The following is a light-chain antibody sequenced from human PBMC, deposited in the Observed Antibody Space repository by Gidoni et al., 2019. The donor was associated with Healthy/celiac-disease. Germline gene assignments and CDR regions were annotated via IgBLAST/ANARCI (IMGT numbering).Light chain of an antibody. J-gene: IGKJ1*01. CDR1: QSLLHSNGYNY. Sequence: DRVMTQAPRSLPVTPGEPASISCRSSQSLLHSNGYNYLGWYLQKPGQSPQLLIYLGSNRASGVPDRFSGSGSGTDFTLKISRVEAEDVGVYYCMQALQTPPWTFGQGTKVEIK. CDR3: MQALQTPPWT. CDR2: LGS. V-gene: IGKV2-28*01.